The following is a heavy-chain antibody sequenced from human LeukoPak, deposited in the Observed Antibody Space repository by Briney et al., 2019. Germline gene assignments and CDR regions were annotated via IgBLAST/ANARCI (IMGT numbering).Heavy chain of an antibody. Sequence: ASVKVSCKASGYTFTSYGISWVRQAPAQGPEWMGWISAYNGNKNYAQKLQGRVTMTTDTSTSTAYMELRSLRSDVTAVYYCASSPYSYGSNYYYYYMDVRGKGTTVTVSS. D-gene: IGHD5-18*01. V-gene: IGHV1-18*01. CDR2: ISAYNGNK. CDR1: GYTFTSYG. CDR3: ASSPYSYGSNYYYYYMDV. J-gene: IGHJ6*03.